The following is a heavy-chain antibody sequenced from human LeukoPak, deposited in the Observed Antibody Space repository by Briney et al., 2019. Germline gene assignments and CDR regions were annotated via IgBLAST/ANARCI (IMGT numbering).Heavy chain of an antibody. CDR3: ARERYYDSSGYSDYYYGMDV. J-gene: IGHJ6*02. D-gene: IGHD3-22*01. Sequence: SETLSLTCTVSGVSLSSYYWSWIRQPPGKGLEWIGYIYYTGSTNYNPSLKSRVTISVDTSKNQFSLKLRSVTASDTAVYYCARERYYDSSGYSDYYYGMDVWGQGTTVTVSS. CDR2: IYYTGST. CDR1: GVSLSSYY. V-gene: IGHV4-59*12.